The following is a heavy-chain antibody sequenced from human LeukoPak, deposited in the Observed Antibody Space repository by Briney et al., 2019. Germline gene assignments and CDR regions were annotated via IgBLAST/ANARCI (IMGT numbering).Heavy chain of an antibody. J-gene: IGHJ3*02. CDR1: RGSFSGYY. CDR3: ARDPPGDAFDI. CDR2: IYYSGST. Sequence: SETLSLTCAVYRGSFSGYYWSWIRQPPGKGLEWIGYIYYSGSTYYNPSLKSRVTISVDTSKNQFSLKLSSVTAADTAVYYCARDPPGDAFDIWGQGTMVTVSS. V-gene: IGHV4-30-4*08.